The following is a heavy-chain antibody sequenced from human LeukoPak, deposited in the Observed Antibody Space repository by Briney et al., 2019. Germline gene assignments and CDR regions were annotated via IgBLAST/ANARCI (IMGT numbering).Heavy chain of an antibody. V-gene: IGHV3-21*01. J-gene: IGHJ4*02. Sequence: TGGPLRLSCVASGFIFSSYNINWVRQAPGKGLEWVSSISSSSTYISYADSVKGRFTISRDNAKNSLDLQMDSLRVEDTAVYYCAREGYSAYGLDYWGQGTLVTVSS. CDR2: ISSSSTYI. CDR3: AREGYSAYGLDY. D-gene: IGHD5-12*01. CDR1: GFIFSSYN.